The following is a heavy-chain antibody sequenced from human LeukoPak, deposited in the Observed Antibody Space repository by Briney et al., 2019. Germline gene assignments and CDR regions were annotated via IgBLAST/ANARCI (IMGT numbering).Heavy chain of an antibody. J-gene: IGHJ4*02. V-gene: IGHV4-30-4*01. D-gene: IGHD2/OR15-2a*01. CDR1: GGSISSGDYY. CDR3: AGHHPRNTVDF. Sequence: SETLSLACTVSGGSISSGDYYWSWIRQPPGKGLEWIGYIYYSGSTYYNPSLKSRVTISLDTSKNQFSLKLSSVTAADTAVYYCAGHHPRNTVDFWGQGTLVTVSS. CDR2: IYYSGST.